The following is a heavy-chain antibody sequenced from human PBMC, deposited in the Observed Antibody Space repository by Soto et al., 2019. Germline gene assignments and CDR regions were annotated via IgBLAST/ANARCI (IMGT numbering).Heavy chain of an antibody. V-gene: IGHV4-61*01. J-gene: IGHJ4*02. D-gene: IGHD3-16*01. CDR2: IYYSGSA. CDR3: ARKGPRLEEGFDY. CDR1: GGSVSSVSYC. Sequence: SETLPLPCIAPGGSVSSVSYCWNWIRQPPGRGLEWIGYIYYSGSANYNPSLKSRVTISVDTSKNQFSLKLTSVTAADTAVYYCARKGPRLEEGFDYWGQGSLVTVSS.